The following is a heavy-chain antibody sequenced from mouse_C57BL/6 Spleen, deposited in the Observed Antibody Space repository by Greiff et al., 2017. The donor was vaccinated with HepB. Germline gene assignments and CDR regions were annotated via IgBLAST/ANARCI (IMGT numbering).Heavy chain of an antibody. J-gene: IGHJ2*01. V-gene: IGHV1-50*01. CDR3: ARGGGYYAFDY. CDR2: IDPSDSYT. D-gene: IGHD2-3*01. CDR1: GYTFTSYW. Sequence: VQLQQPGAELVKPGASVKLSCKASGYTFTSYWMQWVKQRPGQGLEWIGEIDPSDSYTNYNQKFKGKATLTVDTSSRTAYMQLSSLTSEDSAVYYCARGGGYYAFDYWGQGTTLTVSS.